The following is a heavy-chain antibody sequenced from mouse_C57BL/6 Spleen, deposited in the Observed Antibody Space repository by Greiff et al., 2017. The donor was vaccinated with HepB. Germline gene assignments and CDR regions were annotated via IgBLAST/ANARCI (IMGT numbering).Heavy chain of an antibody. J-gene: IGHJ2*01. CDR3: ARKGATVTHDY. V-gene: IGHV1-50*01. CDR1: GYTFTSYW. CDR2: IDPSDSYT. Sequence: VQLQQSGAELVKPGASVKLSCKASGYTFTSYWMQWVKQRPGQGLEWIGEIDPSDSYTNYNQKFKGKATLTVDTSSSTAYMQLSSLTSEDSAVYYCARKGATVTHDYWGQGTTLTVSS. D-gene: IGHD1-1*01.